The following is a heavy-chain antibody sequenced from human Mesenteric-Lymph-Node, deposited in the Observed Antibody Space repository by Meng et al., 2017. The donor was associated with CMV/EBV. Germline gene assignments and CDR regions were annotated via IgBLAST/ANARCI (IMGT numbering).Heavy chain of an antibody. V-gene: IGHV3-11*04. Sequence: GGSLRLSCAASGFTSSDYYMSWIRQAPGKGLEWVSYISSSGSTIYYADSVKGRFTISRDNAKNSLYLQMNSLRAEDTAVYYCARRPSSSRYEDYYYYGMDVWGQGTTVTVSS. CDR2: ISSSGSTI. J-gene: IGHJ6*02. CDR3: ARRPSSSRYEDYYYYGMDV. D-gene: IGHD6-13*01. CDR1: GFTSSDYY.